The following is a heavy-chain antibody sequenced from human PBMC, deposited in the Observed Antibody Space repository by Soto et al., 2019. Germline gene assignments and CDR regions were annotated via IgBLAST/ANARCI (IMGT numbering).Heavy chain of an antibody. CDR1: GYTFTSYG. Sequence: ASVKVSCQASGYTFTSYGISWVRQAPGQGLEWMGWISAYNGNTNYAQKLQGRFTISRDNSKNTLYLQMNSLRAEDTAVYYCAKDRMADYYYYGMDVWGQGTTVTVSS. CDR2: ISAYNGNT. V-gene: IGHV1-18*01. D-gene: IGHD6-19*01. CDR3: AKDRMADYYYYGMDV. J-gene: IGHJ6*02.